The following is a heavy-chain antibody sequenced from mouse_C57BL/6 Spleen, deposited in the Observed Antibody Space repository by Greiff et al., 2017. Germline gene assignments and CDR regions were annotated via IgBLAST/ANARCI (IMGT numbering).Heavy chain of an antibody. Sequence: VQLKESGAELVRPGASVKLSCTASGFNIKDDYMHWVKQRPEQGLEWIGWIDPENGDTDYASKFQGKATITADTSSNPASLQLSSLTSEDTAVDYCTTPPTAQSAWFAYWGQGTLVTVSA. CDR1: GFNIKDDY. V-gene: IGHV14-4*01. CDR3: TTPPTAQSAWFAY. J-gene: IGHJ3*01. CDR2: IDPENGDT. D-gene: IGHD3-2*02.